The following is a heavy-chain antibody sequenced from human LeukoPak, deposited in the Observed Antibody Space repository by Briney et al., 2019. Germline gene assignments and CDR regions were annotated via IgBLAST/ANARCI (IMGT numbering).Heavy chain of an antibody. V-gene: IGHV4-39*07. D-gene: IGHD2-2*01. Sequence: TLSLTCTVSGGSISSSSYYWGWIRQPPGKGLEWIGSIYYSGSTYYNPSLKSRVTISVDTSKNQFSLKLSSVTAADTAVYYCQLLPAAPSTYYFDYWGQGTLVTVSS. CDR2: IYYSGST. CDR1: GGSISSSSYY. CDR3: QLLPAAPSTYYFDY. J-gene: IGHJ4*02.